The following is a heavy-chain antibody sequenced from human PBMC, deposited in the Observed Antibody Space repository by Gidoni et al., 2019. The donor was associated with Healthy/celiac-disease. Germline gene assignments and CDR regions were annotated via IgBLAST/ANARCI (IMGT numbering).Heavy chain of an antibody. CDR1: GGSISSSNW. Sequence: QVQLQESGPGLVKPSGTLSLTCAVSGGSISSSNWWSWVRQPPGKGLEWIGEIYHSGSTNYNPSLKSRVTISVDKSKNQFSLKLSSVTAADTAVYYCARLEREVVPAAMFWYFDLWGRGTLVTVSS. V-gene: IGHV4-4*02. CDR3: ARLEREVVPAAMFWYFDL. D-gene: IGHD2-2*01. J-gene: IGHJ2*01. CDR2: IYHSGST.